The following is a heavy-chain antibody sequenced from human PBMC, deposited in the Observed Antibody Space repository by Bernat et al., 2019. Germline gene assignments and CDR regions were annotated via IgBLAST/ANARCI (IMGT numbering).Heavy chain of an antibody. CDR1: GFTFGDYA. Sequence: EVQLVESGGGLVQPGRSLRLSCTASGFTFGDYAMSWVRQAPGKGLEWVGFIRSKAYGGTTEYAESVQGRFTISRDDSKSIAYLQMHSLKTEDTAVYYCTRDGEDCSSTSCYFHGMDVWGQGTTVTVSS. CDR3: TRDGEDCSSTSCYFHGMDV. CDR2: IRSKAYGGTT. V-gene: IGHV3-49*04. D-gene: IGHD2-2*01. J-gene: IGHJ6*02.